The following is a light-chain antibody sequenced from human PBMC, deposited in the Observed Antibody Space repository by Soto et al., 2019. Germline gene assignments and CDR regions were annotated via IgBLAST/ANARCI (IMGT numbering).Light chain of an antibody. CDR2: DAY. Sequence: EVVLTQSPVTLSLSAGERATLSCRASQSFRGLLAWYQQKPGQAPRLLIYDAYNRATGIPPRFSGSGSGTDFTLTISSLAPEDSAVYYCQQRHMWPITFGQGTRLEIK. CDR3: QQRHMWPIT. J-gene: IGKJ5*01. CDR1: QSFRGL. V-gene: IGKV3-11*01.